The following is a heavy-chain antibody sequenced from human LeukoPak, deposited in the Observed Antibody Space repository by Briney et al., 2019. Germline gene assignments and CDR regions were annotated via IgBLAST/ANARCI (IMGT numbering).Heavy chain of an antibody. Sequence: SETLSLTCAVSGGSISSSNWWSWVRQPPGKGLEWIGEIYHSGSTNYNPSLKSQVTISVDKSKNQFSLKLSSVTAADTAVYYCARVAKYYYDSSGYPYYFDYWGQGTLVTVSS. J-gene: IGHJ4*02. CDR2: IYHSGST. V-gene: IGHV4-4*02. CDR1: GGSISSSNW. D-gene: IGHD3-22*01. CDR3: ARVAKYYYDSSGYPYYFDY.